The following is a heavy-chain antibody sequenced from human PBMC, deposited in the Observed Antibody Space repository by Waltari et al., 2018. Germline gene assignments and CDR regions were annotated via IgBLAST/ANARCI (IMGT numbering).Heavy chain of an antibody. Sequence: EVQLVESGGGLVQPGGSLRLPCTTSGFTFSDSGMSWGRQGPGKGLKCVANISPDVSEKYYVDSVRGRFTISRDNAKNSLYLQMNSLRTEDTAVYFCARDKSGSMDVWGQGTTVTVSS. CDR3: ARDKSGSMDV. CDR1: GFTFSDSG. J-gene: IGHJ6*02. D-gene: IGHD3-10*01. CDR2: ISPDVSEK. V-gene: IGHV3-7*05.